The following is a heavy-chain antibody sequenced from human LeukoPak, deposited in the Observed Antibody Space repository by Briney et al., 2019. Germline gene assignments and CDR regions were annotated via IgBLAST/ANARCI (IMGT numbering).Heavy chain of an antibody. D-gene: IGHD1-1*01. Sequence: GGSLRLSCAASGFTFSSYAMSWVRQAPGKGLEWVSAISGSGGSTYYADSVKGRFTISRDNSKNTLYLQMNSLRAEDTAVYYCAKPIGDWNDPYYFDYWGQGTLVTVSS. CDR3: AKPIGDWNDPYYFDY. CDR1: GFTFSSYA. CDR2: ISGSGGST. J-gene: IGHJ4*02. V-gene: IGHV3-23*01.